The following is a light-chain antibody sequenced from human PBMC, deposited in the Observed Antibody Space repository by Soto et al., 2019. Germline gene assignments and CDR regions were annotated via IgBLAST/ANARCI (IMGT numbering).Light chain of an antibody. CDR1: SSDVGGYKY. CDR2: EVS. CDR3: SSYTTSSTLV. Sequence: QSALTKPASVSGSPGQSITISCTGSSSDVGGYKYVSWYQQHPGRAPKLMIYEVSNWPSGVSNRFSGSKSGNTASLTISGLQAEDEADYYCSSYTTSSTLVFGGGTKVTVL. J-gene: IGLJ3*02. V-gene: IGLV2-14*01.